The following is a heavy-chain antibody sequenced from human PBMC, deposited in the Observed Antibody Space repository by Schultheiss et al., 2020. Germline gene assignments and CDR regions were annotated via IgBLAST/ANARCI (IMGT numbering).Heavy chain of an antibody. D-gene: IGHD1-26*01. CDR3: ARTGWELPRSSPVYVY. V-gene: IGHV4-31*03. CDR2: IYYSGST. CDR1: GGSISSGGYY. Sequence: SETLSLTCTVSGGSISSGGYYWSWIRQHPGKGLEWIGYIYYSGSTYYNPSLKSRVTISVDTSKNQFSLKLSSVTAADTAVYYCARTGWELPRSSPVYVYWGQGTLVTVSS. J-gene: IGHJ4*02.